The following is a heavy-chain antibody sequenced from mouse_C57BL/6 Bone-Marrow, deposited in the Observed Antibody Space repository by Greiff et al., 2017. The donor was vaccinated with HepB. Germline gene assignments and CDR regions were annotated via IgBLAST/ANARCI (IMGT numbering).Heavy chain of an antibody. CDR3: AKTAQVPGFAY. J-gene: IGHJ3*01. V-gene: IGHV1-81*01. D-gene: IGHD3-2*02. CDR2: IYPRSGNT. Sequence: QVTLKVSGAELARPGASVKLSCKASGYTFTSYGISWVKQRTGQGLEWIGEIYPRSGNTYYNEKFKGKATLTADKSSSTAYMELRSLTSEDSAVYFCAKTAQVPGFAYWGQGTLVTVSA. CDR1: GYTFTSYG.